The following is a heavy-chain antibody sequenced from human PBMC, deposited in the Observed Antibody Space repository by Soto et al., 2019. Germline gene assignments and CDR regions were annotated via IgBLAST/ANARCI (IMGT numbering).Heavy chain of an antibody. J-gene: IGHJ4*02. CDR3: ARHYCSSTSCLFDY. V-gene: IGHV4-59*08. CDR1: GGSISSYY. CDR2: IYYSGST. D-gene: IGHD2-2*01. Sequence: SETLSLTCTVSGGSISSYYRSWIRQPPGKGLEWIGYIYYSGSTNYNPSLKSRVTISVDTSKNQFSLKLSSVTAADTAVYYCARHYCSSTSCLFDYWGQGTLVIVSS.